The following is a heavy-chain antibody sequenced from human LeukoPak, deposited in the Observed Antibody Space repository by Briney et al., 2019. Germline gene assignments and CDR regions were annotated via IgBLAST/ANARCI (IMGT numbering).Heavy chain of an antibody. J-gene: IGHJ4*02. CDR1: GYTFTDNY. Sequence: ASVKVSCKASGYTFTDNYIHWVRQAPGQGLEWMGRVNPDSGGINYAQKFQGRVTMTRDTSINTAFVELRRLRSDDTATYYCARGEGPNWFVDYWGQGTLVTVSS. V-gene: IGHV1-2*06. D-gene: IGHD7-27*01. CDR2: VNPDSGGI. CDR3: ARGEGPNWFVDY.